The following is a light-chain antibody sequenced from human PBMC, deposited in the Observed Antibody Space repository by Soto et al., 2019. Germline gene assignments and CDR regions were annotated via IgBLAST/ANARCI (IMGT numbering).Light chain of an antibody. V-gene: IGLV2-14*01. Sequence: QSFLTQPASVSGSAGQSITISCTGTSSDVGGYNYVSWYQQHPGKAPKLMIYEVSNRPSGVSNRFSGSKSGNTASLTISGLQAEDEADYYCSSYTSSSTLYVFGTGTKVTV. J-gene: IGLJ1*01. CDR2: EVS. CDR1: SSDVGGYNY. CDR3: SSYTSSSTLYV.